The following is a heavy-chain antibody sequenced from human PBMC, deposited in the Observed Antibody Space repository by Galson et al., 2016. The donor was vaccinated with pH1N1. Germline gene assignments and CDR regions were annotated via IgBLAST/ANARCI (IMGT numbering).Heavy chain of an antibody. J-gene: IGHJ3*01. V-gene: IGHV3-21*01. Sequence: SLRLSCAASGFTFSSYVMNWVRQAPGKGLEWVSSISSSSTYIYYADSVRGRFTISRDNAKNSLYLQMNSLSAEDTAIYYCARALYYGGNSIAFDVWGQGTMVTVSS. D-gene: IGHD4-23*01. CDR2: ISSSSTYI. CDR3: ARALYYGGNSIAFDV. CDR1: GFTFSSYV.